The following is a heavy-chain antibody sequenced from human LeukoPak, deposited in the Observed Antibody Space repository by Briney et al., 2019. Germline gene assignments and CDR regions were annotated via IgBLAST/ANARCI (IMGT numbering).Heavy chain of an antibody. J-gene: IGHJ6*02. D-gene: IGHD5-18*01. V-gene: IGHV3-21*01. CDR1: GFTFSSYR. CDR3: ARGSGYSFGSPYGMDV. Sequence: GGSLRLSCAASGFTFSSYRMNWVRQAPGKGLEWVSSISSSSSHIYYADSVKGRFTISRDNAKKSLYLQMNSLRAEDTAVYYCARGSGYSFGSPYGMDVWGQGTTVTVSS. CDR2: ISSSSSHI.